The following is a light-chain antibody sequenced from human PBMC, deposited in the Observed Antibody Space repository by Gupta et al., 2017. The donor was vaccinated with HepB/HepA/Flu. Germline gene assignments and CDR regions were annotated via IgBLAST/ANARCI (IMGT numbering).Light chain of an antibody. CDR1: QSVTSNF. J-gene: IGKJ2*01. CDR3: KQCGLGRHT. V-gene: IGKV3-20*01. CDR2: GAS. Sequence: EFTLSPGTLFLSPGDRATTSCRASQSVTSNFLAWYQQRPGQAPRLLIYGASTRATGIPDRFSGSGSGTDFTLTISRVEPEDFVMYYCKQCGLGRHTFGQGTKLEIK.